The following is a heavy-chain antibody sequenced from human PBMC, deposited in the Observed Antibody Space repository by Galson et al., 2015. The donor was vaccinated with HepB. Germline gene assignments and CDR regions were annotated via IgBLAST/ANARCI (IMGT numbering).Heavy chain of an antibody. V-gene: IGHV5-51*01. D-gene: IGHD3-10*01. CDR3: ARHGDGFGEKSEHFQH. Sequence: QSGAEVKKSGESLKISCEGSGYSFTSYWIGWVRQRPGKGLEWMGTIWPGDSDTRYSPSVQGQVTISVDKSISTAYLQWSSLKASDTAMYYCARHGDGFGEKSEHFQHWGQGTLVTVSS. J-gene: IGHJ1*01. CDR1: GYSFTSYW. CDR2: IWPGDSDT.